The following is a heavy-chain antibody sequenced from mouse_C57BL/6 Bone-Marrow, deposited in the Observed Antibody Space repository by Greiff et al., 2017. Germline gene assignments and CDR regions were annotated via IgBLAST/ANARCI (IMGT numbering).Heavy chain of an antibody. CDR3: ARWGLAPDYYGSSYFDY. V-gene: IGHV1-76*01. J-gene: IGHJ2*01. Sequence: VQLQQSGAELVRPGASVKLSCKASGYTFTDYYINWVKQRPGQGLEWIARIYPGSGNTYYNEKFKGKATLTAEKSSSTAYMQLSSLTSDDSAVYFCARWGLAPDYYGSSYFDYWGQGTTLTVSS. CDR1: GYTFTDYY. D-gene: IGHD1-1*01. CDR2: IYPGSGNT.